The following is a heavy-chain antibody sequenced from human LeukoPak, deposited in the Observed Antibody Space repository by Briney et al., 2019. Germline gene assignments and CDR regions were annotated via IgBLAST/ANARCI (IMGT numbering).Heavy chain of an antibody. CDR1: GGSFSGYY. CDR3: ARGGYNWNYVVYYYGMDV. V-gene: IGHV4-34*01. J-gene: IGHJ6*02. CDR2: INHSGST. D-gene: IGHD1-7*01. Sequence: PSETLSLTCAVYGGSFSGYYWSWIRQPPGKGLEWIGEINHSGSTNYNPSLKSRVTISVDTSKNQFSLKLSSVTAADTAVYYCARGGYNWNYVVYYYGMDVWGQGTTVTVSS.